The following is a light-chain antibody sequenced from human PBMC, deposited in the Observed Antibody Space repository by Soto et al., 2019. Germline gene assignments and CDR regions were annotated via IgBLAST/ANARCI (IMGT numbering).Light chain of an antibody. CDR3: QVYGPSPPIT. Sequence: DIVLTQSPGTLSLSPGERATLSCRASQSVGSIYLAWYQQKPGQAPRLLMYGVSSRATGIPDRFTGSGSGADFTLTISRLEPEDFAVYYCQVYGPSPPITFGQGTRLEIK. CDR1: QSVGSIY. CDR2: GVS. V-gene: IGKV3-20*01. J-gene: IGKJ5*01.